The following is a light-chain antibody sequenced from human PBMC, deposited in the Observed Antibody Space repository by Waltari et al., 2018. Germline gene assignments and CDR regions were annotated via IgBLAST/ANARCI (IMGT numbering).Light chain of an antibody. V-gene: IGKV1-33*01. CDR2: TAS. CDR3: QQYDSLPLT. J-gene: IGKJ4*01. Sequence: DIQLTQSPSSLSASVGDRVTITCQASQAVKKSLNWYQQKPGKAPRLLIYTASTLESGVPSRFSGDGSGTHCTLISSSLQPEDMATYYCQQYDSLPLTFGGGTKVE. CDR1: QAVKKS.